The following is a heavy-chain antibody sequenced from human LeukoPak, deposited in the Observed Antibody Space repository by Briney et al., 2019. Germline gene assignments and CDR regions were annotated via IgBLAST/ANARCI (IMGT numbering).Heavy chain of an antibody. V-gene: IGHV4-34*01. D-gene: IGHD2-21*02. CDR2: IYHSGST. Sequence: SETLSLTCAVYGGSFSDYFWNWIRQPPGKGLEWIGEIYHSGSTNYNPSLKSRVTISVDKSKNQFSLKLSSVTAADTAVYYCASHLECGGDCYSDYWGQGTLVTVSS. CDR3: ASHLECGGDCYSDY. CDR1: GGSFSDYF. J-gene: IGHJ4*02.